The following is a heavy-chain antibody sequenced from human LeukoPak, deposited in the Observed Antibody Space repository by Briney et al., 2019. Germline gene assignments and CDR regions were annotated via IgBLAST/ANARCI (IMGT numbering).Heavy chain of an antibody. CDR3: ARVLRYCSGGNCYSGGLGYMDV. Sequence: GGSLRLSCAGSGFTFSSHSMNWVRQAPGKGLEWVSSISTSSSYIYYADSVKGRFTISRDNAKNSLFLQMSSLRAEDTAVYYCARVLRYCSGGNCYSGGLGYMDVWGKGTTVTISS. V-gene: IGHV3-21*04. D-gene: IGHD2-15*01. CDR2: ISTSSSYI. CDR1: GFTFSSHS. J-gene: IGHJ6*03.